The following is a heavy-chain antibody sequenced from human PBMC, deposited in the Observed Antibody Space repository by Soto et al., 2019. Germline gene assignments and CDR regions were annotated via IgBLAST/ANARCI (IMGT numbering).Heavy chain of an antibody. D-gene: IGHD3-22*01. Sequence: PRLSCAASGFTFGSYAMSWVRLAPGKGLEWVSVAGPSGSSTFYADSVRGRFTISRDNVENTLYLQMNSLRVADTALYFCARTYYYDSTGYYRTFDYWGQGTLVTVSS. J-gene: IGHJ4*02. V-gene: IGHV3-23*01. CDR3: ARTYYYDSTGYYRTFDY. CDR2: AGPSGSST. CDR1: GFTFGSYA.